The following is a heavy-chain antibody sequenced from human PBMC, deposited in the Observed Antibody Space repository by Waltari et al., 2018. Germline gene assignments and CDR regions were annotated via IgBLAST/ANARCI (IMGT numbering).Heavy chain of an antibody. V-gene: IGHV3-7*01. Sequence: EVQLVESGGGLVQPGGSLRLSCAASGFTFSSYWMSWVRQAPGKGREWVANIKQDGSEKYYVDSVKGRFTISRDNAKNSLYLQMNSLRAEDTAVYYCARSHYYGSGSPHYWGQGTLVTVSS. CDR3: ARSHYYGSGSPHY. J-gene: IGHJ4*02. D-gene: IGHD3-10*01. CDR1: GFTFSSYW. CDR2: IKQDGSEK.